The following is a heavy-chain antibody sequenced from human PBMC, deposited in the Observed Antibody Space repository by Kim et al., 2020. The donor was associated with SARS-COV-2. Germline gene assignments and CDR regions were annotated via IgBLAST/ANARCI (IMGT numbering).Heavy chain of an antibody. CDR2: ISSGVPNT. Sequence: GGSLRLSCAASGFTFSDSAMKWVRRAPGKGLEWISTISSGVPNTNYADSVRGRFTISRDNSRNTLYLQMDSLRAEDTAVYYCVVWLTTDFDHWGQGTLVTVSS. V-gene: IGHV3-23*01. CDR1: GFTFSDSA. J-gene: IGHJ4*02. CDR3: VVWLTTDFDH. D-gene: IGHD3-22*01.